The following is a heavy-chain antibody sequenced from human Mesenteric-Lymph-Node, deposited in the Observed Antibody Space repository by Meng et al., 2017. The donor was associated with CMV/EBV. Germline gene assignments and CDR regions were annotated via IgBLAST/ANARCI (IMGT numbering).Heavy chain of an antibody. CDR2: LSAGGRST. J-gene: IGHJ4*02. D-gene: IGHD7-27*01. Sequence: GESLKISCASSGFIFGNYAMSWVRQAPGKGLQWVSTLSAGGRSTYYADSVVGHFTISRDISKSTLYLLINSLKPEDTAVYYCARAPDWGHFDYWGQGSLVTVSS. CDR3: ARAPDWGHFDY. V-gene: IGHV3-23*01. CDR1: GFIFGNYA.